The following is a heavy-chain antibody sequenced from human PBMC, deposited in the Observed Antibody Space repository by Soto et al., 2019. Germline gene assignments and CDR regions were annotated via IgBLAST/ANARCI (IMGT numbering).Heavy chain of an antibody. CDR1: GFTFSSYW. V-gene: IGHV3-7*01. CDR2: IKQDGSEK. Sequence: GGSLRLSCAASGFTFSSYWMSWVRQAPGKGLEWVANIKQDGSEKYYVDSVKGRFTISRDNAKNSLYLQMNSLRAEDTAVYYCARHCSGGSCYFAFDIWGQGTMVTVSS. J-gene: IGHJ3*02. CDR3: ARHCSGGSCYFAFDI. D-gene: IGHD2-15*01.